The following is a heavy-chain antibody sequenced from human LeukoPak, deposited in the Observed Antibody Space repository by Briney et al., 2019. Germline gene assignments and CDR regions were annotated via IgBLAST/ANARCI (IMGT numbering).Heavy chain of an antibody. CDR2: ISYDGSNK. J-gene: IGHJ4*02. CDR1: GFTFSSYG. Sequence: GRSLRLSCAASGFTFSSYGMHWVRQAPGKGLEWVAVISYDGSNKYYADSVKRRFTISRDNSKNTLYLQMNSLRAEDTAVYYCARGFGVVITTVPLDYWGQGTLVTVSS. CDR3: ARGFGVVITTVPLDY. V-gene: IGHV3-30*03. D-gene: IGHD3-22*01.